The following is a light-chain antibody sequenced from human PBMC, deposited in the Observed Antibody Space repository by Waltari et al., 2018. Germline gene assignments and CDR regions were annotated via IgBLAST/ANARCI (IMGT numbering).Light chain of an antibody. CDR3: SSYTSSSIFVV. V-gene: IGLV2-14*03. J-gene: IGLJ2*01. CDR2: DVT. Sequence: QSALTQPASVSGSPGQSITISCTGTSSDVGGYDYVSWYQIHPGKAPKLIFSDVTNRPSGVSNRFYGSKSGNTASLTISGLQAEDEAHYYCSSYTSSSIFVVFGGGTKLTVL. CDR1: SSDVGGYDY.